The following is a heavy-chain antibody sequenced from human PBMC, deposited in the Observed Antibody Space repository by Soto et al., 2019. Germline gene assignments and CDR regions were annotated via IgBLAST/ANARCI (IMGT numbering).Heavy chain of an antibody. CDR2: IYPGDSDT. D-gene: IGHD2-2*02. Sequence: PGESLKISCKGSGYSFTSYWIGWVRQMPGKGLEWMGIIYPGDSDTRYSPSFQGQVTISADKSISTAYLQWSSLKATDTAMYYCARQVCSSTSCYTHYYYGMDVWGQGTTVTVSS. J-gene: IGHJ6*02. V-gene: IGHV5-51*01. CDR1: GYSFTSYW. CDR3: ARQVCSSTSCYTHYYYGMDV.